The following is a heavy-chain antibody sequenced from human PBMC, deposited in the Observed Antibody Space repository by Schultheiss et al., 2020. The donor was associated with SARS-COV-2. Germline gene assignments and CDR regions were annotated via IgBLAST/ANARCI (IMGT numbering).Heavy chain of an antibody. CDR1: GYTFTSYG. Sequence: ASVKVSCKASGYTFTSYGISWVRQAPGQGLEWMGWISAYNGNTNYAQKLQGRVTMTTDTSTSTAYMELRSLRSDDTAVYYCARDRGLYYYDSSGSDYWGQGTLVTGSS. J-gene: IGHJ4*02. CDR3: ARDRGLYYYDSSGSDY. V-gene: IGHV1-18*04. CDR2: ISAYNGNT. D-gene: IGHD3-22*01.